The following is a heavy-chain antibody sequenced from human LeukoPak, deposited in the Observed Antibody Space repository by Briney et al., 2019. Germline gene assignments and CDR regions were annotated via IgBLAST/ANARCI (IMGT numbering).Heavy chain of an antibody. Sequence: PSETLSLTCAVYGGSFRGYYWCWIRQPPGKGLEWIREINQSGSIKYNPSLKSRVTISVDTSKNQFSLKLSSVTAADTAVYYCTTGPDYYNSSSYYSHYWGQGTLVTVSS. D-gene: IGHD3-22*01. V-gene: IGHV4-34*01. CDR3: TTGPDYYNSSSYYSHY. CDR1: GGSFRGYY. J-gene: IGHJ4*02. CDR2: INQSGSI.